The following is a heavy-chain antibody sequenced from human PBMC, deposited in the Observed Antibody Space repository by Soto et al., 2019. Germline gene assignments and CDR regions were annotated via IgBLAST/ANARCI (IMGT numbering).Heavy chain of an antibody. J-gene: IGHJ4*02. Sequence: PGGSLRLSCAASGFTFSSYGMHWVRQAPGKGLEWVAVISYDGSNKYYADSVKGRFTISRDNSKNTLYLQMNSLRAEDTAVYYCAKEDLTGKKNTMLRGFDYWGQGTQVTVSS. V-gene: IGHV3-30*18. CDR1: GFTFSSYG. D-gene: IGHD1-1*01. CDR3: AKEDLTGKKNTMLRGFDY. CDR2: ISYDGSNK.